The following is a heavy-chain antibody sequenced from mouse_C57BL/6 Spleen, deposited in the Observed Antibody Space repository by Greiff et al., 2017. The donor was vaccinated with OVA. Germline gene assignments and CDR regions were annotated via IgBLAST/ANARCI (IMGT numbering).Heavy chain of an antibody. D-gene: IGHD1-2*01. Sequence: EVKVVESGGGLVKPGGSLKLSCAASGFTFSSYTMSWVRQTPEKRLEWVATISGGGGNTYYPDSVKGRFTISRDNAKNTLYLQMSSLRSEDTALYYCARPLYYGGGFAYWGQGTLVTVSA. V-gene: IGHV5-9*01. CDR1: GFTFSSYT. CDR3: ARPLYYGGGFAY. J-gene: IGHJ3*01. CDR2: ISGGGGNT.